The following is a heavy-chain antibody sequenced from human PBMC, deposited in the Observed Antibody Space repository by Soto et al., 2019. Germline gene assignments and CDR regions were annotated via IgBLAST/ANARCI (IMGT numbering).Heavy chain of an antibody. CDR2: ISGSGTST. J-gene: IGHJ6*02. D-gene: IGHD2-15*01. V-gene: IGHV3-23*01. Sequence: VQLLESGGGLVQPGGSLRLSCAASGFTFSTYAMSWVRQAPGKGLEWVSGISGSGTSTHYADSVKGRFTVSRDNSKNTLYLQMNSLRAEDTAVYYCARGFPAAVYYYHYGMDVWGQGTTVTVSS. CDR1: GFTFSTYA. CDR3: ARGFPAAVYYYHYGMDV.